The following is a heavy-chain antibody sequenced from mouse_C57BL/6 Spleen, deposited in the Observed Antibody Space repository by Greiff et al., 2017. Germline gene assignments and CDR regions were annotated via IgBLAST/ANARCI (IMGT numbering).Heavy chain of an antibody. J-gene: IGHJ1*03. CDR3: TPSTTVVATRYFDV. CDR1: GYTFTDYE. Sequence: VQLQQSGAELVRPGASVTLSCKASGYTFTDYEMHWVKQTPVHGLEWIGAIDPETGGTAYNQKFKGKAILTADKSSSTAYMELRSLTSEDSAVYYCTPSTTVVATRYFDVWGTGTTVTVSS. D-gene: IGHD1-1*01. CDR2: IDPETGGT. V-gene: IGHV1-15*01.